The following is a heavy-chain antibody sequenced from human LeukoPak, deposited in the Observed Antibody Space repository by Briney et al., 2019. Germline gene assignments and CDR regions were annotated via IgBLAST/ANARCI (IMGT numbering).Heavy chain of an antibody. CDR1: GFTFTSYG. CDR3: ARDRASLITMVRGVPQWFDP. CDR2: IRHDGTNE. D-gene: IGHD3-10*01. J-gene: IGHJ5*02. Sequence: GGSLRLSCAASGFTFTSYGMHWVRQAPGKGLEWVSFIRHDGTNEYYADSVKGRFTISRDNSKNTLYLQMNSLRAEDTAVYYCARDRASLITMVRGVPQWFDPWGQGTLVTVSS. V-gene: IGHV3-30*02.